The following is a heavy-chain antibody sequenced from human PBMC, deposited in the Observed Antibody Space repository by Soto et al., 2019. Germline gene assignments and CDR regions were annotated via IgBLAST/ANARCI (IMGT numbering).Heavy chain of an antibody. V-gene: IGHV1-8*01. D-gene: IGHD3-16*01. CDR3: ARTNYDYIWGSISYYYYMDV. Sequence: ASVKVSCKASGYTFTSYDINWVRQATGQGLEWMGWMNPNSGNTGYAQKFQGRVTMTRNTSISTAYMELSSLRSEDTAVYYCARTNYDYIWGSISYYYYMDVWGKGTTLTASS. CDR1: GYTFTSYD. J-gene: IGHJ6*03. CDR2: MNPNSGNT.